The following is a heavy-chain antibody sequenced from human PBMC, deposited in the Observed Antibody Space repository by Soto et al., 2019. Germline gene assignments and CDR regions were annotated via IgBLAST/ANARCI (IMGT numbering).Heavy chain of an antibody. CDR1: GFTLSSHG. V-gene: IGHV3-30*18. J-gene: IGHJ4*02. D-gene: IGHD5-18*01. CDR3: VKGKESGYRGAFDS. Sequence: QVQLVESGGGVVQPGGSLRLSCAASGFTLSSHGMQWVRQAPGKGLEWVAVVSYDGGTKYYADSVKGRFTISRDNSKNTLYLQMNSLRAEDTAVYYCVKGKESGYRGAFDSWGQGTMVTVSS. CDR2: VSYDGGTK.